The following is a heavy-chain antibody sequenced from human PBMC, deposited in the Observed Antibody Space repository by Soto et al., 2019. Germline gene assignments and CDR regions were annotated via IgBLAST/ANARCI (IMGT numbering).Heavy chain of an antibody. D-gene: IGHD3-16*01. CDR3: ARGNPFNYAGFDV. CDR1: GYTFSDFD. Sequence: QAHLEQAGAEVKRPGASVKVSCTASGYTFSDFDINWLRQASGQGPEWMGWMNAKSGDTFFAQRFQGKFNMTWDTSLSTDYMEVGSLTSDDTAMYYCARGNPFNYAGFDVWGQGTTVAVSS. CDR2: MNAKSGDT. V-gene: IGHV1-8*01. J-gene: IGHJ6*02.